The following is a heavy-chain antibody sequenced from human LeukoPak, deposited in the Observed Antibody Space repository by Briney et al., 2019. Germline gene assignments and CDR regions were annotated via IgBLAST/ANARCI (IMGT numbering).Heavy chain of an antibody. CDR2: VYPGDSDT. CDR3: ARQGGGSFSRSDY. D-gene: IGHD1-26*01. J-gene: IGHJ4*02. CDR1: GYIFTSYW. V-gene: IGHV5-51*01. Sequence: GESLKISCKGSGYIFTSYWIGWVRQMPGKGLEWMGIVYPGDSDTRYSPSFQGQVTISVDKSINTAYLQWSSLKASDTAIYYCARQGGGSFSRSDYWGQGTLVTVSS.